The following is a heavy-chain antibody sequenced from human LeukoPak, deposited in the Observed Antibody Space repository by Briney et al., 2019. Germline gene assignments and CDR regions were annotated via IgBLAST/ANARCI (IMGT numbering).Heavy chain of an antibody. CDR3: SRDLTH. CDR1: GFTVSSNY. CDR2: IYSGGST. J-gene: IGHJ4*02. V-gene: IGHV3-66*01. Sequence: GGSLRLSCAASGFTVSSNYMTWVRQAPGKGLEWVSGIYSGGSTYYTDSVKGRLTISRDNSKNTLYLQMDSLGVEDTAVYYCSRDLTHWGQGTLVTVSS.